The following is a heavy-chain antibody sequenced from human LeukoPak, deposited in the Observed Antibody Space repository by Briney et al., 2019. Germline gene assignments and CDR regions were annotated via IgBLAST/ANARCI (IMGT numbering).Heavy chain of an antibody. CDR3: ARALDSSGWYGNWFDP. V-gene: IGHV4-59*01. CDR1: GGSISSYY. Sequence: SETLSLTCTVSGGSISSYYWSWIRQPPGKGREWIGYIYYSGSTDYNPSLKSRVTISVDTSKNQFSLKLNSVTAADTALYYCARALDSSGWYGNWFDPWGQGTLVTVSS. J-gene: IGHJ5*02. CDR2: IYYSGST. D-gene: IGHD6-19*01.